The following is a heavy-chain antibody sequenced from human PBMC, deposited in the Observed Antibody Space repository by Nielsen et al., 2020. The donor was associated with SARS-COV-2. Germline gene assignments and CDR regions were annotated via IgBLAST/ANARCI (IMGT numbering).Heavy chain of an antibody. CDR2: INAGNGNT. V-gene: IGHV1-3*01. CDR3: ARSLLDLWSGNFDY. Sequence: ASVKVSCKASGYTFTSYAMHWVRQAPGQRLEWMGWINAGNGNTKYSQKFQGRVTITRDTSASTAYMELSSLRSEDTAVYYCARSLLDLWSGNFDYWGQGTLVTVSS. D-gene: IGHD3-3*01. CDR1: GYTFTSYA. J-gene: IGHJ4*02.